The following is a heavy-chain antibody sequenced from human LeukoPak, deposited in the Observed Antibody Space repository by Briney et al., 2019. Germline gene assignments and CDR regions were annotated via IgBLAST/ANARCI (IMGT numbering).Heavy chain of an antibody. D-gene: IGHD1-26*01. Sequence: GGSLRLSCAASGFTVSGHGMHWVRQAPGKGLEWVAVITYDGSNKYYADSVKGRFTISRDNSKNTLYLQMNSLRAEDTAVYYCARGLLGAPTTYFDHWGQGTLVTVSS. CDR1: GFTVSGHG. V-gene: IGHV3-30*19. J-gene: IGHJ4*02. CDR3: ARGLLGAPTTYFDH. CDR2: ITYDGSNK.